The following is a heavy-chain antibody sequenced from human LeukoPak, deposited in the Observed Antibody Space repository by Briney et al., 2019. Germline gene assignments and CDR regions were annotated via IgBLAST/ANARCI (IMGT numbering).Heavy chain of an antibody. D-gene: IGHD6-25*01. V-gene: IGHV3-53*05. Sequence: GGSLRHSRAASGFTVISNYMRWVRPAPGKGLEWVSVIYSGGVTYYAESVKGRFTISRDNRKNTLLLQMNILKAEDTAVYYCAREFIGSDGFFDCWGQGTLVSVSS. CDR2: IYSGGVT. CDR1: GFTVISNY. J-gene: IGHJ4*02. CDR3: AREFIGSDGFFDC.